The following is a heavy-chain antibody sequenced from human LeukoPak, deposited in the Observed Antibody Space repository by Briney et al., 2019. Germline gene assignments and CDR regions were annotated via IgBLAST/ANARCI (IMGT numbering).Heavy chain of an antibody. Sequence: PGGSLRLSCAVSGITLSNYGMSWVRQAPGKGLEWVAGISDSGGSTNYADSVKGRFTISRDNPENTLYLQMNSLRAEDTAVYFCAKRGVVIRVILVGFHKAAYYFESWGQGALVTVSS. D-gene: IGHD3/OR15-3a*01. V-gene: IGHV3-23*01. CDR1: GITLSNYG. J-gene: IGHJ4*02. CDR3: AKRGVVIRVILVGFHKAAYYFES. CDR2: ISDSGGST.